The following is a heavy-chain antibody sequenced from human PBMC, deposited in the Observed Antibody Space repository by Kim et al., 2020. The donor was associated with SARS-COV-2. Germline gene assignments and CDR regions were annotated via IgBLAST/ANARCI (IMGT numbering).Heavy chain of an antibody. V-gene: IGHV4-39*01. Sequence: SETLSLTCTVSGGSITTTSYYWGWIRQPPGKGLEYIGSSLYYANSGTTFYNPSLESRVTLSVDTSKKQFSLKLSSVTAADTAMYYCVTLSGSYWMVVYWGQGNLVTVSS. J-gene: IGHJ1*01. CDR2: SLYYANSGTT. D-gene: IGHD3-10*01. CDR3: VTLSGSYWMVVY. CDR1: GGSITTTSYY.